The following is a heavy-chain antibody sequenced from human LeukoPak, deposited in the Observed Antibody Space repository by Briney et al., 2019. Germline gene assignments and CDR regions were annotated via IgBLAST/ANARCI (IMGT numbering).Heavy chain of an antibody. Sequence: GGSLRLSCTASGFVFSTYGMHWVRQAPGKGLEWISFIQFDGSDEFYADSVKGRFIISRDNSKNTLYLQMNSLRAEDTAVYYCAKEVGQQLVRGLDYWGQGTLVTVSS. J-gene: IGHJ4*02. CDR1: GFVFSTYG. CDR2: IQFDGSDE. D-gene: IGHD6-13*01. CDR3: AKEVGQQLVRGLDY. V-gene: IGHV3-30*02.